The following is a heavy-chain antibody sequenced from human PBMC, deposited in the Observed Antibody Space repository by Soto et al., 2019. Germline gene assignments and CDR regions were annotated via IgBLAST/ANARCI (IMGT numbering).Heavy chain of an antibody. CDR1: GFTFSSYA. CDR3: AKVGAVAGTSNCFDP. J-gene: IGHJ5*02. CDR2: ISGSGGST. Sequence: GGSLRLSCAASGFTFSSYAMSWVRQAPGKGLKLVSAISGSGGSTYHTDAGKGRFTISRDNSKNTLYLQMNSLRAEDTAVDYCAKVGAVAGTSNCFDPWGQGTLVTVSS. V-gene: IGHV3-23*01. D-gene: IGHD6-19*01.